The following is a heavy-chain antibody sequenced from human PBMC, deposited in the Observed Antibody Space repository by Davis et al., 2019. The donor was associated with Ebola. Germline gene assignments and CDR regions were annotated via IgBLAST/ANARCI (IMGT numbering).Heavy chain of an antibody. CDR2: IYSSGST. V-gene: IGHV4-59*01. D-gene: IGHD6-19*01. CDR1: GGSITSYY. Sequence: SETLSLTCTVSGGSITSYYWSWIRQPPGKGLEWIGYIYSSGSTNYNLSLKSRVTISVDTSKNQFSLKLSSVTAADTAVYYCARVGYSSGDYGMDVWGQGTTVTVSS. J-gene: IGHJ6*02. CDR3: ARVGYSSGDYGMDV.